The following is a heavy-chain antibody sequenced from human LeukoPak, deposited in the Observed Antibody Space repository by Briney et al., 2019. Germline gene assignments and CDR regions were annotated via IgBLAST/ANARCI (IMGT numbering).Heavy chain of an antibody. Sequence: ASVKVSCKASGGTFSNYAISWVRQAPGQGLEWMGWISAYNGNTNYAQKLQGRVTMTTDTSTSTAYMELRSLRSDDTAVYYCARGYCSGGSCYSGEFGFDPWGQGTLVTVSS. V-gene: IGHV1-18*01. D-gene: IGHD2-15*01. CDR1: GGTFSNYA. CDR3: ARGYCSGGSCYSGEFGFDP. J-gene: IGHJ5*02. CDR2: ISAYNGNT.